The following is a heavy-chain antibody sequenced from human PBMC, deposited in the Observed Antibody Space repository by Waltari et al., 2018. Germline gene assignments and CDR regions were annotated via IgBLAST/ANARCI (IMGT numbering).Heavy chain of an antibody. CDR1: GGTFSSYA. V-gene: IGHV1-69*12. CDR3: ARGIFGMFSYYYYMDV. D-gene: IGHD3-10*01. Sequence: QVQLVQSGAEVKKPGSSVKVSCKASGGTFSSYAISWVRQAPGQGLEWMGGIIRSFGTAKYAQKSQGRCTITAEESTSTSYMGLSRLRSEDTAVYYCARGIFGMFSYYYYMDVWGKGTTVTVSS. J-gene: IGHJ6*03. CDR2: IIRSFGTA.